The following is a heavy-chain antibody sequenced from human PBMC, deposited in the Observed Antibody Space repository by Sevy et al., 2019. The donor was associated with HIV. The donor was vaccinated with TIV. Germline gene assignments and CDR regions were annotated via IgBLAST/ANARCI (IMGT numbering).Heavy chain of an antibody. J-gene: IGHJ6*02. D-gene: IGHD2-21*02. Sequence: GGSLRLSCTVSGFIFSRYSMNWVRQAPGKGLEWISYTSGNSGAIYYPDSVKGRFTVSRDNANNALFLQMNSLKDDDTAVDYCARDRDCGGDCDVGFYYPLDVWGQGTTVTVSS. CDR3: ARDRDCGGDCDVGFYYPLDV. CDR2: TSGNSGAI. CDR1: GFIFSRYS. V-gene: IGHV3-48*02.